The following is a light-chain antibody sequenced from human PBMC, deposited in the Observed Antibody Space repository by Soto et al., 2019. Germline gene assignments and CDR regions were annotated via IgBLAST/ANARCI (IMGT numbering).Light chain of an antibody. V-gene: IGLV3-27*01. CDR2: KDT. CDR3: YCATDNTRV. Sequence: SYELTQPSSVSVSPGQTARIACSGDALAKTYSRWFQQKPGQAPVLVIYKDTERPSGIPERFSASSSGTTVTLTISGAQIEDEADYCCYCATDNTRVFGGGTKLTVL. CDR1: ALAKTY. J-gene: IGLJ2*01.